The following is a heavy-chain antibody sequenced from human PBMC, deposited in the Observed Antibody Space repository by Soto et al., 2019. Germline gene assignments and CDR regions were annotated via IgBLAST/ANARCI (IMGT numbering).Heavy chain of an antibody. D-gene: IGHD6-13*01. J-gene: IGHJ4*02. CDR3: ARRRPDSSSWSFDY. CDR1: GFTFSSYW. CDR2: INSDGNSA. Sequence: GGSLRLSCAASGFTFSSYWMHWVRQAPGKGLVWVSRINSDGNSASYADSVKGRFTISRDNAENTLYLQMHNLRAEDTAVYHCARRRPDSSSWSFDYWGQGTLVTVSS. V-gene: IGHV3-74*01.